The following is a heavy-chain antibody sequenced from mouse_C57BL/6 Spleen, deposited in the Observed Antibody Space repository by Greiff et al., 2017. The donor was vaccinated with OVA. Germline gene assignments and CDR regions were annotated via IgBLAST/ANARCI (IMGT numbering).Heavy chain of an antibody. Sequence: QVQLQQSGPELVKPGASVKISCKASGYAFSSSWMNWVKQRPGKGLEWIGRIYPGDGDTNSNGKFKGKATLTEDKSSSTAYMQLSSLTSEDSSVYFCARSPSGGTSYFAYWGQGTTLTVSS. CDR1: GYAFSSSW. CDR2: IYPGDGDT. D-gene: IGHD2-10*02. V-gene: IGHV1-82*01. J-gene: IGHJ2*01. CDR3: ARSPSGGTSYFAY.